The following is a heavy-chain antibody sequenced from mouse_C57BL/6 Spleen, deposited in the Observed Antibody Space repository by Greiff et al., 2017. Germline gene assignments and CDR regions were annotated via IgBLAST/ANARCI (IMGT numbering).Heavy chain of an antibody. Sequence: QVQLQQSDAELVKPGASVKISCKASGYTFPDHSIHWLKQRPEQGLEWIGYIFPRDGSTKYNEEFKGKATLTADKSSSTAYMQLSRLTSEDSAVYVCARGENVNYWYFDVWGTGTTVTVAS. J-gene: IGHJ1*03. V-gene: IGHV1-78*01. CDR1: GYTFPDHS. CDR3: ARGENVNYWYFDV. CDR2: IFPRDGST.